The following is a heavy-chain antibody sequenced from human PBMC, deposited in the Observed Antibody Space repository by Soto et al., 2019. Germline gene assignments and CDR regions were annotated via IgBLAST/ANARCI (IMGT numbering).Heavy chain of an antibody. CDR1: GYTFTSYD. Sequence: QVQLVQSGAEVKKPGASVKVSCKASGYTFTSYDINWVRQATGQGLEWMGWMNPNSGNTGYAQKFQGRVTMTRNTSISTAYMELSSLRSEDTAVDYCARLYYYDSSGYALEDDWGQGTLVTVSS. CDR3: ARLYYYDSSGYALEDD. CDR2: MNPNSGNT. J-gene: IGHJ4*02. V-gene: IGHV1-8*01. D-gene: IGHD3-22*01.